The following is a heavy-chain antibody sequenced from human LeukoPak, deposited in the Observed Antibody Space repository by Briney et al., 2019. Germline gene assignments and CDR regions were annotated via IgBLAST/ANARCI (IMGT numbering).Heavy chain of an antibody. CDR3: ASAGIDGSRNYLLY. D-gene: IGHD3-10*01. J-gene: IGHJ4*02. CDR1: AFTFSNIW. V-gene: IGHV3-7*03. CDR2: IKEDGSTK. Sequence: GGSLRLSCAASAFTFSNIWMSWVRLAPGKGLEWLANIKEDGSTKYYVDSVKGRFTISRDNAKNSLFLQVNSLRAEDTAIYYCASAGIDGSRNYLLYWGQGTLVTVSS.